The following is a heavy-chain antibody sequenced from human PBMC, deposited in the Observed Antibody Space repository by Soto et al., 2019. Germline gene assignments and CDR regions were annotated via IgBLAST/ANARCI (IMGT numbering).Heavy chain of an antibody. Sequence: ASVKVSCKASGYTFTSYYMHWVRQAPGQGLEWMGIINPSGGSTSYAQKFQGRVTMTRDTSTSTVYVELSSLRSEDTAVYYCARDGKGNSGYDYYYYYYMDVWGKGTTVTVSS. J-gene: IGHJ6*03. D-gene: IGHD5-12*01. CDR1: GYTFTSYY. CDR3: ARDGKGNSGYDYYYYYYMDV. CDR2: INPSGGST. V-gene: IGHV1-46*03.